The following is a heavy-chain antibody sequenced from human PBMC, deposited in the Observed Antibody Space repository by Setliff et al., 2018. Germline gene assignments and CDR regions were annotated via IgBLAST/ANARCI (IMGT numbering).Heavy chain of an antibody. Sequence: ASVKVSCKASGYTFTGYYMHWVRQAPGQGLEWMGWINPNSGGTNYAQKFQGWVTMTRDTSISTAYMELSRLRSDDTAVYYCARDRDSSGYPYYYDYWGQGTLVTVSS. CDR3: ARDRDSSGYPYYYDY. CDR2: INPNSGGT. CDR1: GYTFTGYY. J-gene: IGHJ4*02. V-gene: IGHV1-2*04. D-gene: IGHD3-22*01.